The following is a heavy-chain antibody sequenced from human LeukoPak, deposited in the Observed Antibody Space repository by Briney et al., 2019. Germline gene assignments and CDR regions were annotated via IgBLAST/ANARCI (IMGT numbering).Heavy chain of an antibody. CDR1: GGSISSSSYY. CDR3: ARHADY. CDR2: IYYSGST. V-gene: IGHV4-39*01. J-gene: IGHJ4*02. Sequence: ETSETLSLTCTVSGGSISSSSYYWGWIRQPPGKGLEWIGSIYYSGSTYYNPSLKSRVTISVDTSKNQFSLKLSSVTAADTAVYYCARHADYWGQGTLVTVSS.